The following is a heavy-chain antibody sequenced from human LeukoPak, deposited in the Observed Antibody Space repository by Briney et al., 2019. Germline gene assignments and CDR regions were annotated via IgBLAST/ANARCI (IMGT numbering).Heavy chain of an antibody. CDR3: ARGTRGGYNYRSYHFDY. CDR1: GGTFSSYA. CDR2: IIPIFGTA. Sequence: ASVKVSCKASGGTFSSYAISWVRQAPGQGLEWMGGIIPIFGTANYAQKFQGRVTITADESTSTAYMELSSLRSEDTAVYYCARGTRGGYNYRSYHFDYWGQGTLVTVSS. J-gene: IGHJ4*02. D-gene: IGHD5-24*01. V-gene: IGHV1-69*13.